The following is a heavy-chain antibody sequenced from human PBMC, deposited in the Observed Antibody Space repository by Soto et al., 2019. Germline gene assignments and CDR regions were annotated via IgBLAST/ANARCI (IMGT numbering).Heavy chain of an antibody. V-gene: IGHV3-23*01. D-gene: IGHD2-21*02. CDR1: GFTFNNYA. CDR2: ISGSGGTT. Sequence: EVQLLGSGGGLVQPGGSLRLSCAASGFTFNNYAMNWVRQAPGKGLEWVSGISGSGGTTYYADSVKGRFTISRDNSRYTLYLQMIGLRAGDTAVYYCAKGDRSYCGADCYSDHWGQGTLVTVSS. J-gene: IGHJ5*02. CDR3: AKGDRSYCGADCYSDH.